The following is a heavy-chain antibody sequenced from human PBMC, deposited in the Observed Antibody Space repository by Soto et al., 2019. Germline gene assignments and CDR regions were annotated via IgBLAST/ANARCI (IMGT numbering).Heavy chain of an antibody. D-gene: IGHD3-10*01. CDR3: ARHSPTGMVRGVSHFDY. CDR1: GGSISSYY. Sequence: PSETLSLTCTVSGGSISSYYWSWIRQPPGKGLEWIGYIYYSGSTNYNPSLKSRVTISVDTSKNHFSLELSSVTAADTAVYYCARHSPTGMVRGVSHFDYWGQGTLVTVSS. CDR2: IYYSGST. V-gene: IGHV4-59*08. J-gene: IGHJ4*02.